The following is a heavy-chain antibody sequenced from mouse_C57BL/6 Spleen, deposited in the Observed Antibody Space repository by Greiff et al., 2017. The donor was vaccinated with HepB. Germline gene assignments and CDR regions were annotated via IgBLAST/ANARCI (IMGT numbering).Heavy chain of an antibody. CDR1: GYAFSSSW. Sequence: VQLQQSGPELVKPGASVKISCKASGYAFSSSWMNWVKQRPGKGLEWIGRIYPGDGDTNYNGKFKGKATLTADKSSSTAYMQLSSLTSEDSAVYFCARDLFITTVVADYWGQGTTLTVSS. V-gene: IGHV1-82*01. CDR3: ARDLFITTVVADY. D-gene: IGHD1-1*01. J-gene: IGHJ2*01. CDR2: IYPGDGDT.